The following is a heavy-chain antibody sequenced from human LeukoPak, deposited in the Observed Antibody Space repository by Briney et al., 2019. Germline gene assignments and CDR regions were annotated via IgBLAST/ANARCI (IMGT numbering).Heavy chain of an antibody. CDR1: GFTFNYAW. J-gene: IGHJ4*02. CDR2: IKSNTGGGTT. CDR3: ARSRSSWGGPTFDY. V-gene: IGHV3-15*07. Sequence: PGGSLRLSCAASGFTFNYAWMNWVRQAPGKGLEWVGRIKSNTGGGTTDYAAPVKGRFTISRDDSKNTLYLQMNSLRDEDTAVYYCARSRSSWGGPTFDYWGQGTLVTVSS. D-gene: IGHD6-13*01.